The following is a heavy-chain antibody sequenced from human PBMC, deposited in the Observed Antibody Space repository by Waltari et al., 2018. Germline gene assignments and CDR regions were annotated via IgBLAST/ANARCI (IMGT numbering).Heavy chain of an antibody. Sequence: QVQLVQSGAEVKKPGSSVKVSCKASGGTFSSYAISWVRQAPGQGLEWMGGIIPILGIANYAQKFQGRVTITADKSTSTAYMELSSLRSEDTAVYYCAREWRVWGLSVRYYGMDVWGQGTTVTVSS. CDR2: IIPILGIA. J-gene: IGHJ6*02. CDR3: AREWRVWGLSVRYYGMDV. CDR1: GGTFSSYA. D-gene: IGHD1-26*01. V-gene: IGHV1-69*10.